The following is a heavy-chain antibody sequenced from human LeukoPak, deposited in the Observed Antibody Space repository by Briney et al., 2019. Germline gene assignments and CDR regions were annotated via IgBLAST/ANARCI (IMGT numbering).Heavy chain of an antibody. CDR2: ISAYNGNT. Sequence: GSSVKVSCKASGYTFTSYGISWVRQAPGQGLEWMGWISAYNGNTNYAQNLQGRVTMTTDTSTSTAYMELRSLRSDDTAVYYCARDPEATMVTPLDYWGQGTLVTVSS. CDR3: ARDPEATMVTPLDY. J-gene: IGHJ4*02. V-gene: IGHV1-18*01. D-gene: IGHD4-23*01. CDR1: GYTFTSYG.